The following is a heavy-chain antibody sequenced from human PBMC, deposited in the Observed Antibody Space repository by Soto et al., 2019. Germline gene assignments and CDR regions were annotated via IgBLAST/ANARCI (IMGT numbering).Heavy chain of an antibody. CDR2: IGPASGDT. Sequence: ASVKVSCKASGYTFTGHYIHWVRQAPGQGPEWMGEIGPASGDTRYAQKFQGRVTMTRDTSKNQFSLRLRSVTAADTAMYYCARRLASKPKYFFDFWGQGTQVTVSS. V-gene: IGHV1-2*02. CDR1: GYTFTGHY. J-gene: IGHJ4*02. CDR3: ARRLASKPKYFFDF. D-gene: IGHD3-9*01.